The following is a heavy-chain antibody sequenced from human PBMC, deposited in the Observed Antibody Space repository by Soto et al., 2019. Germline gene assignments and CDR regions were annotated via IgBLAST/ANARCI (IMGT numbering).Heavy chain of an antibody. V-gene: IGHV4-59*08. CDR3: ARRYGGSIDY. D-gene: IGHD2-15*01. Sequence: QVQLQESGPGLVKPSATLSLTCTVSGGSISSYYWSWIRQPPGKGLEWIGYIYYSGSTNYNPSLKSRVTISVDTSKNQFSLKLSSVTAADTAVYYCARRYGGSIDYWGQGTLVTVSS. J-gene: IGHJ4*02. CDR2: IYYSGST. CDR1: GGSISSYY.